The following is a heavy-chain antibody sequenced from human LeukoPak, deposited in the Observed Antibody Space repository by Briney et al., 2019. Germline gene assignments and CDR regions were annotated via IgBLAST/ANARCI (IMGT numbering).Heavy chain of an antibody. CDR3: ARDCPTVTTWRRSKLENQQPFDH. CDR2: ISSSSSTI. V-gene: IGHV3-48*01. CDR1: GFTFSSYS. D-gene: IGHD4-17*01. J-gene: IGHJ4*02. Sequence: GGSLRLSCAASGFTFSSYSMNWVRQAPGKGLEWVSYISSSSSTIYYADSVKGRFTISRDNAKNSLYLQMNSLRAEDTAVYYCARDCPTVTTWRRSKLENQQPFDHWGQGTLVTVSS.